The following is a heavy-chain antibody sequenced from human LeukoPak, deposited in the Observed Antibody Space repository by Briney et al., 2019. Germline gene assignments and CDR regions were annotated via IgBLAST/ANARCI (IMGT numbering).Heavy chain of an antibody. D-gene: IGHD3-3*01. Sequence: ASVKVSCKASGGTLRSYAISWVRQAPGQGLEGMGRIIPIFGTANYAQKFQGRVTITTDESTSTAYMELSSLRSGDTAVYYCARGGHDFWSGSHRGAYFDYWGQGTLVTVSS. CDR3: ARGGHDFWSGSHRGAYFDY. CDR2: IIPIFGTA. J-gene: IGHJ4*02. V-gene: IGHV1-69*05. CDR1: GGTLRSYA.